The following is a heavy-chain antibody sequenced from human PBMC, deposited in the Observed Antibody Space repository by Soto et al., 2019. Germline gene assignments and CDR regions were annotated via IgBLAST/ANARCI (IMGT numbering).Heavy chain of an antibody. J-gene: IGHJ4*02. V-gene: IGHV1-45*02. CDR3: ASGGAGSGPFTWELPDH. CDR2: ITPFSGDV. D-gene: IGHD1-26*01. CDR1: GNTFSYRY. Sequence: QMQLVQSGAEVKKTGSSVTVSCKALGNTFSYRYLHWVRQAPGQGLEWMGWITPFSGDVHYAHKFQERDTLTRDRSINTPYMLMSSLKSKDTAIYFCASGGAGSGPFTWELPDHWGQGTLVTVSS.